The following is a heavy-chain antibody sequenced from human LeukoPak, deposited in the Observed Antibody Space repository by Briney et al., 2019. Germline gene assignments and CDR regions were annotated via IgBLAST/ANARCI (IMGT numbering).Heavy chain of an antibody. CDR3: ARGPTPNYYDSSGYEASGYDY. D-gene: IGHD3-22*01. V-gene: IGHV4-34*01. CDR2: INHSGST. Sequence: SETLSLTCAVYGGSFSGYYRSWIRQPPGKGLEWIGEINHSGSTNYNPSLKSRVTISVDSSKNQLSLKLSSVTAADTAVYYCARGPTPNYYDSSGYEASGYDYWGQGTLVTVSS. CDR1: GGSFSGYY. J-gene: IGHJ4*02.